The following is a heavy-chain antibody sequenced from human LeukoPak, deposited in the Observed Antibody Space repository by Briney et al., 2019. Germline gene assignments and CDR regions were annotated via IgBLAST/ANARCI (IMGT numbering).Heavy chain of an antibody. CDR1: GYSISSGYY. D-gene: IGHD4-17*01. Sequence: PSETLSLTCTVSGYSISSGYYWGWIRQPPGKGLEWIGSIYHSGSTYYNPSLKSRVTISVDTSKNQFSLKLSSVTAADTAVYYCARDEHGDFQGLDYWGQGTRVTVSS. V-gene: IGHV4-38-2*02. CDR2: IYHSGST. J-gene: IGHJ4*02. CDR3: ARDEHGDFQGLDY.